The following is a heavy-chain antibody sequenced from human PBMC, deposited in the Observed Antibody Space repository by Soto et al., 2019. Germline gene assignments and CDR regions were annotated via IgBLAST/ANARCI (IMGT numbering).Heavy chain of an antibody. CDR2: IYYSGST. J-gene: IGHJ5*02. V-gene: IGHV4-59*01. CDR3: ARVETIFGVVTLSQFDP. Sequence: PSETLSLTCTVSGGSISSYYWSWIRQPPGKGLEWIGYIYYSGSTNYNPSLKSRVTISVDTSKNQFSLKLSSVTAADTAVYYCARVETIFGVVTLSQFDPWGQGTLVTVSS. CDR1: GGSISSYY. D-gene: IGHD3-3*01.